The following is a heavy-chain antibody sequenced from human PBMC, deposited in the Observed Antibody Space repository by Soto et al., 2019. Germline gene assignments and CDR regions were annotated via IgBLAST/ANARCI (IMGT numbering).Heavy chain of an antibody. D-gene: IGHD3-16*01. J-gene: IGHJ6*03. V-gene: IGHV3-11*01. Sequence: GGSLRLSCAASGFTFSDYYMSWIRQAPGKGLEWVSYISSSGSTIYYADSVKGRFTISRDNAKNSLHLQMNSLRAEDTAVYYCEAGGYYYYYMDVWGKGTTVPVSS. CDR2: ISSSGSTI. CDR1: GFTFSDYY. CDR3: EAGGYYYYYMDV.